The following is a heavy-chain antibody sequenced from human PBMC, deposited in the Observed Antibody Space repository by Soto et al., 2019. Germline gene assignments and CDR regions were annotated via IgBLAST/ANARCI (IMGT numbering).Heavy chain of an antibody. CDR3: ARTTTYCSGGSCYPYYYGMDV. Sequence: GGSLRLSCAASGFTFSSYSMNWVRQAPGKGLEWVSSISSSSSYIYYADSVKGRFTISRDNAKNSLYLQMNSLRAEDTAVYYCARTTTYCSGGSCYPYYYGMDVWGQGTTVTVSS. CDR1: GFTFSSYS. V-gene: IGHV3-21*01. D-gene: IGHD2-15*01. J-gene: IGHJ6*02. CDR2: ISSSSSYI.